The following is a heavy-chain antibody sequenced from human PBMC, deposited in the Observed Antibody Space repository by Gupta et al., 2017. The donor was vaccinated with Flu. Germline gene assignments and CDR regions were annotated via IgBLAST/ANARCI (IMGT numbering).Heavy chain of an antibody. CDR1: VFTFSYYA. CDR2: MSDSGASK. Sequence: EVQLLESGGGLVPPWGSLRLSCASSVFTFSYYAMSWVRQTPGKGLEWVSVMSDSGASKLYEDSVKGRFTISRDNSKNTLYLQMNSLRAEDTDVDYCAKSWSTTVTGYGMDVWGQGTKVTVSS. J-gene: IGHJ6*02. CDR3: AKSWSTTVTGYGMDV. D-gene: IGHD4-17*01. V-gene: IGHV3-23*01.